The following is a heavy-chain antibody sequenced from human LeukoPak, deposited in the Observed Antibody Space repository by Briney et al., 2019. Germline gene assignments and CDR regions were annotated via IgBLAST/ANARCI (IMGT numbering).Heavy chain of an antibody. CDR1: GDSISSGDHY. CDR3: AGAAADKNGGSFFDY. V-gene: IGHV4-30-4*01. CDR2: IHYSGST. Sequence: PSETLSLTCTVSGDSISSGDHYWSWIRQPPGKGLEWIGYIHYSGSTYYNPSLKSRLIMSVDMSKNQFSPSLNSLTAADSAVYYCAGAAADKNGGSFFDYGGQEPRVTVS. D-gene: IGHD2-8*01. J-gene: IGHJ4*02.